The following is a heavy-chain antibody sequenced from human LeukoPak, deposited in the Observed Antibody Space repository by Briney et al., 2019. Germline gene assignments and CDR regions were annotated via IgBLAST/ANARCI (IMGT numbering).Heavy chain of an antibody. V-gene: IGHV4-4*07. Sequence: SQTLSLTCTVSGGSLSSYYTSWIRQPAGKGLEWIGRIYTSGSTNYNPSLKSRVTMSVDTSKNQFSRKLSSGTGADTAVYYCARDVTAMRSCWFDPWGEGTLVTVSS. CDR2: IYTSGST. J-gene: IGHJ5*02. CDR3: ARDVTAMRSCWFDP. CDR1: GGSLSSYY. D-gene: IGHD2-21*02.